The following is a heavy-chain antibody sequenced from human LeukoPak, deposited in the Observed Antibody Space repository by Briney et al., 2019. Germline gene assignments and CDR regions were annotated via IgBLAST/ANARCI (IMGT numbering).Heavy chain of an antibody. V-gene: IGHV4-34*01. D-gene: IGHD3-10*01. CDR1: GGSFSGYY. CDR2: INHSGST. CDR3: ARGASILITMVRGVIITTQFDP. Sequence: SETLSLTCAVYGGSFSGYYWSWIRQPPGKGLEWIGEINHSGSTNYNPSLKSRVTISVDTSKNQFSLKLSSVTAADTAVYYCARGASILITMVRGVIITTQFDPWGQGTLVTVSS. J-gene: IGHJ5*02.